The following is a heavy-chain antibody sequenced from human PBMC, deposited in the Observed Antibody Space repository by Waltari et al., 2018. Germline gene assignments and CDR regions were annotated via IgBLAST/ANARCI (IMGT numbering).Heavy chain of an antibody. CDR2: IYSGGST. D-gene: IGHD4-17*01. CDR1: GFTVSSTY. J-gene: IGHJ4*02. CDR3: ASSAPGDYAFDY. Sequence: EVQLVESGGGLIQPGGSLRLSCAASGFTVSSTYMSWVRQTPGKGLEWVSVIYSGGSTYYADSVKGRFTISRDNSKNTLYLQMNSLRAEDTAVYYCASSAPGDYAFDYWGQGTLVTVSS. V-gene: IGHV3-53*01.